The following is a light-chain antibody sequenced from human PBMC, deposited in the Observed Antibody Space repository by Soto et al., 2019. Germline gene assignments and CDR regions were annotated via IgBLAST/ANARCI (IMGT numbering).Light chain of an antibody. Sequence: EIVMTQSPGTLSVSPGERATLSCRASQSISSNLAWYQQKPGQAPRLLIYGAYSRATGIPARFSGSGSGTEFTLTISSLQSEDFAVYYCQQYNNWPPMLTFGGGTKVEIK. CDR1: QSISSN. J-gene: IGKJ4*01. CDR2: GAY. CDR3: QQYNNWPPMLT. V-gene: IGKV3-15*01.